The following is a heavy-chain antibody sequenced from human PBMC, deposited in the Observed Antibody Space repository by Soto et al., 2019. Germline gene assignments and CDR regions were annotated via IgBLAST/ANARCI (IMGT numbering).Heavy chain of an antibody. J-gene: IGHJ4*02. D-gene: IGHD2-2*01. Sequence: EASVKVSCKASGYTFTGYAIHWVRQAPGQRLEWMGWINGGNGDTKYSQKFQGRVTISRDTSASTAYMELTSLGSEDTATYHCARGYCSSTSCQYYFDFWGPGTLVTVSS. CDR1: GYTFTGYA. CDR2: INGGNGDT. CDR3: ARGYCSSTSCQYYFDF. V-gene: IGHV1-3*01.